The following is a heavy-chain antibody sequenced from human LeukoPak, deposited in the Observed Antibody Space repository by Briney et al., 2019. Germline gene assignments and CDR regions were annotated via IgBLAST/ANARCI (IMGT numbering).Heavy chain of an antibody. CDR3: AREEVVIRPYFDY. CDR2: IWYDGSNK. V-gene: IGHV3-33*01. CDR1: GFTFSSYG. Sequence: GGFLRLSCAASGFTFSSYGMHWVRQAPGKGLEWVAVIWYDGSNKYYADSVKGRFTISRDNSKNTLYLQMNSLRAEDTAVYYCAREEVVIRPYFDYWGQGALVTVSS. D-gene: IGHD3-22*01. J-gene: IGHJ4*02.